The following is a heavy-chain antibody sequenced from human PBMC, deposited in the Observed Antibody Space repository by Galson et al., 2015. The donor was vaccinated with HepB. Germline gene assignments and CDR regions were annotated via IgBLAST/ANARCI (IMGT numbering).Heavy chain of an antibody. J-gene: IGHJ6*02. CDR3: AREGYCSSTSCYVAVNYYGMDV. V-gene: IGHV7-4-1*02. CDR2: INTNTGNP. CDR1: GYTFTSYA. Sequence: SVKVSCKASGYTFTSYAMNWVRQAPGQGLEWMGWINTNTGNPTYAQGFTGRFVFSLDTSVSTACLQISSLKAEDTAVYYCAREGYCSSTSCYVAVNYYGMDVWGQGTTVTVSS. D-gene: IGHD2-2*01.